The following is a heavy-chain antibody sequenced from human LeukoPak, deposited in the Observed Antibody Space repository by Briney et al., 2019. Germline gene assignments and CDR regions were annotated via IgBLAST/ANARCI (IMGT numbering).Heavy chain of an antibody. CDR1: GFTFSDYC. V-gene: IGHV3-11*01. CDR3: ARAPAGTPYYYYGMDV. CDR2: ISSSGSTI. D-gene: IGHD6-13*01. Sequence: TPGGSLRLSCTASGFTFSDYCMSWIRQAPGKGLEWVSYISSSGSTIYYADSVKGRFTISRDNAKNSLYLQMNSLRAEDSAVYYCARAPAGTPYYYYGMDVWGQGTTVTVSS. J-gene: IGHJ6*02.